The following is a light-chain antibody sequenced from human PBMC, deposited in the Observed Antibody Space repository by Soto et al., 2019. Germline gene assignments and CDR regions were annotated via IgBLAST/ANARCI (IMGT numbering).Light chain of an antibody. J-gene: IGLJ2*01. CDR3: QVWDSSSDHVV. V-gene: IGLV3-21*04. Sequence: SYELTQPPSVSVAPGKTARITCGGNNIGSKSVHWYQQKPGQAPVLVIYYDSDRPSGIPERFSGYNSGNTATLNISRVEVGDEADYYCQVWDSSSDHVVFGGGTKLTVL. CDR2: YDS. CDR1: NIGSKS.